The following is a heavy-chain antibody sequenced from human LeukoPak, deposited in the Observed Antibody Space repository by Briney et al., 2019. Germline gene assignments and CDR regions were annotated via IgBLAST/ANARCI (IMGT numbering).Heavy chain of an antibody. J-gene: IGHJ3*02. CDR2: ISGSGGST. D-gene: IGHD6-6*01. V-gene: IGHV3-23*01. CDR3: AKDRSSFVHADAFDI. Sequence: GGSLRLSCAASGFTFSSYAMSWVRQAPGKGLEWVSAISGSGGSTYYADSVKGRFTISRDNSKNTPYLQMNSLRAEDTAVYYCAKDRSSFVHADAFDIWGQGTMVTVSS. CDR1: GFTFSSYA.